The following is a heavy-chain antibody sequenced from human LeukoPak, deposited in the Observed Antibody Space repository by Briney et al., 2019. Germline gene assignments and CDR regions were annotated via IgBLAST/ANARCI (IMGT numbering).Heavy chain of an antibody. Sequence: PGGSLRLSCAASGFTFSNAWMSWVRQAPGKGLEWVGRIKSKTDGGTTDYAAPVKGRFTISRDDSKNTLYLQMNSLKTEDTAVYYCTTDFYRYSSLDYWGQGTLVTVSS. CDR3: TTDFYRYSSLDY. CDR2: IKSKTDGGTT. D-gene: IGHD1-1*01. V-gene: IGHV3-15*01. CDR1: GFTFSNAW. J-gene: IGHJ4*02.